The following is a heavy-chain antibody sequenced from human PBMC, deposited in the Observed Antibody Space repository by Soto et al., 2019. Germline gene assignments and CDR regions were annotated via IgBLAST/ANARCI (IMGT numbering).Heavy chain of an antibody. CDR2: IRSKANNYAT. V-gene: IGHV3-73*01. CDR3: TRHEYQRASSSWAMDY. J-gene: IGHJ4*02. CDR1: GFTFSGSA. D-gene: IGHD6-13*01. Sequence: GGSLRLSCAASGFTFSGSAMHWVRQASGKGLEWVGRIRSKANNYATAYAASVKGRFTMSRDDSKNTAYLQMNSLKTEDTAVYYCTRHEYQRASSSWAMDYWGQGTLVTVSS.